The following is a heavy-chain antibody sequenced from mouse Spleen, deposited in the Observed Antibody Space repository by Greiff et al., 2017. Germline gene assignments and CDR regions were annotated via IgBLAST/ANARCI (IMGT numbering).Heavy chain of an antibody. CDR1: GFTFSSYA. CDR3: ARRNYGNYVDY. V-gene: IGHV5-9-1*01. D-gene: IGHD2-1*01. Sequence: EVKLVESGGGLVKPGGSLKLSCAASGFTFSSYAMSWVRQTPEKRLEWVATISSGGSYTYYPDSVKGRFTISRDNAKNTLYLQMSSLRSEDTAMYYCARRNYGNYVDYWGQGTTLTVSS. CDR2: ISSGGSYT. J-gene: IGHJ2*01.